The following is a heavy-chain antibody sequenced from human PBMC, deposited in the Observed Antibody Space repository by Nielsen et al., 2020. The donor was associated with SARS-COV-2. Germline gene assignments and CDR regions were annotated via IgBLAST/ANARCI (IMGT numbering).Heavy chain of an antibody. J-gene: IGHJ6*02. V-gene: IGHV3-33*05. CDR1: GFTFSSYG. CDR2: ISYDGSNK. CDR3: AKVGEGIVVVVAANHGMDV. Sequence: GESLKISCAASGFTFSSYGMHWVRQAPGKGLEWVAVISYDGSNKYYADSVKGRFTISRDNSKNTLYLQMNSLRAEDTAVYYCAKVGEGIVVVVAANHGMDVWGQGTTVTVSS. D-gene: IGHD2-15*01.